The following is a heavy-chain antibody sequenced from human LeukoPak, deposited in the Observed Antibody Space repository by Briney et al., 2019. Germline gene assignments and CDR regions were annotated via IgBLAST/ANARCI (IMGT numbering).Heavy chain of an antibody. D-gene: IGHD1-26*01. V-gene: IGHV3-23*01. CDR1: GFTFNSYA. J-gene: IGHJ3*02. Sequence: PGGSLRLSCAASGFTFNSYAMSWVRQAPGKGLEWVSGISGSGGSTNYADSVKGRFTISRDNSKNTLYLQMNSLRAEDTAVYYCAKDSRYSGNYKAFDIWGHGTMVTVSS. CDR2: ISGSGGST. CDR3: AKDSRYSGNYKAFDI.